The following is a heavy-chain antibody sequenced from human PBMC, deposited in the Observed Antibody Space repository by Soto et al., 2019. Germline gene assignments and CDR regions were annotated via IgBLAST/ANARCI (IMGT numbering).Heavy chain of an antibody. CDR1: GYTFTSYG. D-gene: IGHD3-16*01. CDR3: ARQERIMITFGGVTAFDY. CDR2: ISAYNGNT. V-gene: IGHV1-18*01. J-gene: IGHJ4*02. Sequence: QVQLVQSGAEVKKPGASVKVSCKASGYTFTSYGISWVRQAPGQGLEWMGWISAYNGNTNYAQKLRGRVTMTTDTSTSTAYMELRSLRSDDTAVYYCARQERIMITFGGVTAFDYWGQGTLVTVSS.